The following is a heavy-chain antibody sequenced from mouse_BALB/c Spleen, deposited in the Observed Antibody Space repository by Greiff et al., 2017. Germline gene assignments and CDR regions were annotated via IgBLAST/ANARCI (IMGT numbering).Heavy chain of an antibody. Sequence: EVMLVESGGGLVKPGGSLKLSCAASGFTFSSYTMSWVRQTPEKRLEWVATISSGGSYTYYPDSVKGRFTISRDNAKNTLYLQMSSLKSEDTAMYYCTRGEVYDGYWFAYWGQGTLVTVSA. D-gene: IGHD2-3*01. CDR2: ISSGGSYT. CDR1: GFTFSSYT. J-gene: IGHJ3*01. V-gene: IGHV5-6-4*01. CDR3: TRGEVYDGYWFAY.